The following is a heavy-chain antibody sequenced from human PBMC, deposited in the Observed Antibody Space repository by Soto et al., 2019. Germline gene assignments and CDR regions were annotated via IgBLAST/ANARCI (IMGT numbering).Heavy chain of an antibody. CDR3: ARRCGRTLAY. CDR1: GGSISSNSYY. CDR2: IYCSGST. V-gene: IGHV4-39*01. D-gene: IGHD2-15*01. J-gene: IGHJ4*02. Sequence: PSETLSLTCTVSGGSISSNSYYWGGIRQRPGKGLEWIGSIYCSGSTYHNPSLKSRVTISVDPSKNQFSLKLSSVTAADTAVYYCARRCGRTLAYWGQGTPDTVSA.